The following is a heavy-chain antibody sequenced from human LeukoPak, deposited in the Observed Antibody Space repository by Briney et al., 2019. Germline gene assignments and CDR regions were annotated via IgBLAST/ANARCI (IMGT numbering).Heavy chain of an antibody. Sequence: GGSLRLSCAASGFTFSSYEMNWVRQALGKGLEWVSYISSSGSTIYYADSVKGRFTISRDNAKNSLYLQMNSLRAEDTAVYYCARDSGGRTGGPLRYFDWLPPMDVWGQGTTVTVSS. J-gene: IGHJ6*02. D-gene: IGHD3-9*01. CDR1: GFTFSSYE. V-gene: IGHV3-48*03. CDR2: ISSSGSTI. CDR3: ARDSGGRTGGPLRYFDWLPPMDV.